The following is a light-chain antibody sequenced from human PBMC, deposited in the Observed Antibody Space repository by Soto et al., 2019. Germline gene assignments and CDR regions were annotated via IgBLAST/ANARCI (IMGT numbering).Light chain of an antibody. CDR2: STS. Sequence: EIVMTQSPATLSESPGERVTLSCRASQTVRSNLAWYQQKPGQAPRLLIYSTSARATGIPARFSGSGSATEFTLTIGALQSEDFAVYYCQQYNNWPYTFGQGTKVEIK. V-gene: IGKV3-15*01. CDR3: QQYNNWPYT. J-gene: IGKJ2*01. CDR1: QTVRSN.